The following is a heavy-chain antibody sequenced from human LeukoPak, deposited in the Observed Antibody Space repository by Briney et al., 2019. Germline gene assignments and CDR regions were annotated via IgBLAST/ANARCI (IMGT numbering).Heavy chain of an antibody. J-gene: IGHJ4*02. D-gene: IGHD4-4*01. Sequence: PGGSLRLSCAASGFTFSSYAMSWVRQAPGKGLEWVSAISGSGGSTYYADSVKGRFTISRDNSKNTLYLQMNSLRGEDTAVYYCARVLGGSDLNSNYGAPYDYWGQGTLVTVSS. CDR3: ARVLGGSDLNSNYGAPYDY. V-gene: IGHV3-23*01. CDR2: ISGSGGST. CDR1: GFTFSSYA.